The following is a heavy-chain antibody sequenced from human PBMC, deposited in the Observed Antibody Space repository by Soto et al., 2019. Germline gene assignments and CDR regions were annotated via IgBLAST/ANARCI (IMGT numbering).Heavy chain of an antibody. V-gene: IGHV3-48*01. Sequence: GGSLRLSCAASGFTFSSYSMNWVRQAPGKGLEWVSYISSSSSTIYYADSVKGRFTISRDNSKNTLYLQMNSLRAEDTAVYYCVKLGYCSSTSCYRKHAFDIWGQGTMVTVSS. D-gene: IGHD2-2*02. CDR1: GFTFSSYS. CDR3: VKLGYCSSTSCYRKHAFDI. J-gene: IGHJ3*02. CDR2: ISSSSSTI.